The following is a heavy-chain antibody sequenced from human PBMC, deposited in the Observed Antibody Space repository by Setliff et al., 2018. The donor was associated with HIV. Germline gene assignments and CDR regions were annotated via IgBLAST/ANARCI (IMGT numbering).Heavy chain of an antibody. CDR2: IYYSGST. CDR3: AQLGMVDDFDY. V-gene: IGHV4-61*03. J-gene: IGHJ4*02. D-gene: IGHD1-1*01. Sequence: SETLSLTCTVSGDSVSSRSYYWSWIRQPPGKGLEWIGYIYYSGSTNYNPSLKSRVTISVDASKNHFSLKLRSVTAADTAVYYCAQLGMVDDFDYWGQGTLVTVSS. CDR1: GDSVSSRSYY.